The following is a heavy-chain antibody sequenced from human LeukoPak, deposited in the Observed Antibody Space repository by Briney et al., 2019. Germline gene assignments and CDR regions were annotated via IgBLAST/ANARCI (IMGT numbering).Heavy chain of an antibody. CDR1: GFTFSSYS. CDR2: IDGTGAYT. V-gene: IGHV3-23*01. D-gene: IGHD6-25*01. Sequence: GGSLRLSCAASGFTFSSYSMNWVRQAPGKGLEWASAIDGTGAYTWYADSVKGRFTISKDSSKTILYLQMNSLRAEDAAVYFCAKGSAAGRPYYFDYWGQGTLVTVSS. J-gene: IGHJ4*02. CDR3: AKGSAAGRPYYFDY.